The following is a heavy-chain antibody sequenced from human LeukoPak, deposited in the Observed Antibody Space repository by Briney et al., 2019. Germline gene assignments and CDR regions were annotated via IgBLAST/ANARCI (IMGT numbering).Heavy chain of an antibody. CDR3: AREARASGWFGENHDAFDI. Sequence: ASVKVSCKASGGTFSSYAISWVRQAPGQGLEWMGRIIPILGIANYAQKFQGRVTMTRDTSISTAYMELSRPRSDDTAVYYCAREARASGWFGENHDAFDIWGQGTMVTVSS. CDR1: GGTFSSYA. V-gene: IGHV1-69*04. J-gene: IGHJ3*02. D-gene: IGHD3-10*01. CDR2: IIPILGIA.